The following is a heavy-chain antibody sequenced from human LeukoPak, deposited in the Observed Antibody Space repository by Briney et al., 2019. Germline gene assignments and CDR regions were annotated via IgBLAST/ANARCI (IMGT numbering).Heavy chain of an antibody. CDR1: GFSLSTSGVG. CDR3: AHSRYSSGSYWYFDL. V-gene: IGHV2-5*02. Sequence: VSGPTLGKPTQTLTLTCTFSGFSLSTSGVGVGWIRQPPGKALEWIALIYWDDDKRYSPSLKSRLSITKETSKNQVVLTMTNMDPVDTATYYCAHSRYSSGSYWYFDLWGRGTLVTVSS. CDR2: IYWDDDK. D-gene: IGHD6-25*01. J-gene: IGHJ2*01.